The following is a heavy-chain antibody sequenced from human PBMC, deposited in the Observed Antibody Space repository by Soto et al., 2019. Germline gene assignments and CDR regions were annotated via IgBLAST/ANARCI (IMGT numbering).Heavy chain of an antibody. D-gene: IGHD3-22*01. CDR2: IYWNDDK. Sequence: SGPTRVNPTQTLTLTCTFSGFSVSTSVLVVGWIRQAGGKALEWLALIYWNDDKRYSPSLKSRLTITKDTSKNQVVLTMTNMDPVDTATYYCAHRQYYYDSSGYKREAFDIWGQGTMVTVSS. J-gene: IGHJ3*02. V-gene: IGHV2-5*01. CDR1: GFSVSTSVLV. CDR3: AHRQYYYDSSGYKREAFDI.